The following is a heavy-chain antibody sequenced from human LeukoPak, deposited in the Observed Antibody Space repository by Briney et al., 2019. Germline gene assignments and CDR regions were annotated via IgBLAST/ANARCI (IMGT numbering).Heavy chain of an antibody. D-gene: IGHD1-14*01. CDR3: TRLPRETAGDY. CDR1: GFTFRHSW. J-gene: IGHJ4*02. V-gene: IGHV3-7*03. CDR2: IHPDSSDK. Sequence: GGSLRLSCEASGFTFRHSWLSWIRQTPGKGLEWVANIHPDSSDKFYVDSKEGRFTISRDNTKNSLYLQIDNARLDDTGLYYCTRLPRETAGDYWGQGVPVIVSS.